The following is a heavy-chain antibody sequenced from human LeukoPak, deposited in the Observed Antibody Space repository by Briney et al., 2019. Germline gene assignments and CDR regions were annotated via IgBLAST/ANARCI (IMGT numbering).Heavy chain of an antibody. V-gene: IGHV3-33*01. J-gene: IGHJ6*02. CDR2: TWYDGSNK. Sequence: PGGSLRLSCAASGFTFSSYGMHWVRQAPGKGLEWVAATWYDGSNKYYADSVKGRFTISRDNSKNTLFLQMNSLRAEDTAVYFCARGGHCRTTSCSNYDGMDVWGQGTTLTVSS. CDR3: ARGGHCRTTSCSNYDGMDV. D-gene: IGHD2-2*01. CDR1: GFTFSSYG.